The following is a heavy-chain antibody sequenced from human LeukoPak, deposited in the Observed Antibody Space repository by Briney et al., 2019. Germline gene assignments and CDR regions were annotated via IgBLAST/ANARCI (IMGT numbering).Heavy chain of an antibody. V-gene: IGHV1-69*02. CDR1: GGTFSSYT. J-gene: IGHJ6*03. Sequence: ASVKVSCKASGGTFSSYTISWVRQAPGQGLEWMGRIIPILGIANYAQKFQGRVTITADKSTSTAYRELSSLRSEDTAVYYCASLEVVVPAAIRYYYYYMDVWGKGTTVTVSS. D-gene: IGHD2-2*02. CDR3: ASLEVVVPAAIRYYYYYMDV. CDR2: IIPILGIA.